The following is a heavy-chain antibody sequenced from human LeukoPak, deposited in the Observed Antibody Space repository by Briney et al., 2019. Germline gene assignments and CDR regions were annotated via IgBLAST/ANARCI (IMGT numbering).Heavy chain of an antibody. J-gene: IGHJ6*03. CDR3: ARGNRSDYDFWSGYLSYYYYYYMDV. CDR1: GGSISSGSYY. V-gene: IGHV4-61*02. Sequence: SETLSLTCTVSGGSISSGSYYWSWIRQPAGKGLEWIGRIYTSGSTNYNPSLKSRVTISVDTSKNQFSLKLSSVTAADTAVYYCARGNRSDYDFWSGYLSYYYYYYMDVWGKGTTVTVSS. CDR2: IYTSGST. D-gene: IGHD3-3*01.